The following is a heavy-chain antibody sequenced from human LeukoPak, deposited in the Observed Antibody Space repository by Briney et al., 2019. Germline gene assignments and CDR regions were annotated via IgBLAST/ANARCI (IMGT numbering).Heavy chain of an antibody. V-gene: IGHV3-30*10. Sequence: GESLRLSCAASGFTFNNYSMHWVRQAPGKGLEWVAVIGFDGVIKLYTDSVKGRFIISRHDSKHSPHLQMNGMRAEESALYYCARDMFRGGPDYYDYWGQGTLVTVPS. D-gene: IGHD3-10*01. CDR3: ARDMFRGGPDYYDY. CDR2: IGFDGVIK. J-gene: IGHJ4*02. CDR1: GFTFNNYS.